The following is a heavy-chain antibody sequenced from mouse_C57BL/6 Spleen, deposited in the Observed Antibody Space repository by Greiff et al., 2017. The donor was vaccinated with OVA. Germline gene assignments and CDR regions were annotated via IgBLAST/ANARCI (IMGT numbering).Heavy chain of an antibody. Sequence: QVQLQQSGAELVRPGTSVKVSCKASGYAFTNYLIEWVKQRPGQGLEWIGVINPGSGGTNYNEKFKGKATLTADKSSSTAYMQLSSLTSEDSAVYFCARGVYYGSRDYYFDYWGQGTTLTVSS. D-gene: IGHD1-1*01. V-gene: IGHV1-54*01. J-gene: IGHJ2*01. CDR2: INPGSGGT. CDR1: GYAFTNYL. CDR3: ARGVYYGSRDYYFDY.